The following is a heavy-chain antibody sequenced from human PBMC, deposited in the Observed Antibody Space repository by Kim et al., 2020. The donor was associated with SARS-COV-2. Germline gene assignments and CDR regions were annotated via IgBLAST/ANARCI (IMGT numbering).Heavy chain of an antibody. V-gene: IGHV3-48*03. Sequence: GGSLRLSCAATGFTFNSYEMNWVRQAPGKGLEWVSYISSSGSTIYYPDSVKGRFTISRDNAKNSLYLQMNSLRAEDTAVDYCARRYCSSTSCTFDYWGQGTLVTVSS. CDR2: ISSSGSTI. D-gene: IGHD2-2*01. CDR3: ARRYCSSTSCTFDY. CDR1: GFTFNSYE. J-gene: IGHJ4*02.